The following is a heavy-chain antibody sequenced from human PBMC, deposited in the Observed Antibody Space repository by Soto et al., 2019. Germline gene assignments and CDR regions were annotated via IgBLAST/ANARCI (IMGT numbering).Heavy chain of an antibody. J-gene: IGHJ6*02. CDR1: GFTFSTYA. CDR2: ISYDGNNK. CDR3: ARPVEPFYYYGMDV. V-gene: IGHV3-30-3*01. Sequence: GGSLRLSCAASGFTFSTYAMEWVRQAPGKGLDWVALISYDGNNKYYAGSVRGRFTISRDNSKNTLYLQMNTLRPEDTALYFCARPVEPFYYYGMDVWGQGTTVTVSS.